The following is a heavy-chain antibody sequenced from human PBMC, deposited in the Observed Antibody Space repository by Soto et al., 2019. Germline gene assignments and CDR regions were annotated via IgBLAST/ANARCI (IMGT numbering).Heavy chain of an antibody. CDR1: GYTFTSYG. J-gene: IGHJ4*02. Sequence: ASVKVSCKASGYTFTSYGISWVGQAPGQGLEWMGWISAYNGNTNYAQKLQGRVTMTTDTSTSTAYMELRSLRADDTAVYYCARALPSDYYGSGSYYLDYWGQGTLVTVSS. V-gene: IGHV1-18*04. CDR3: ARALPSDYYGSGSYYLDY. D-gene: IGHD3-10*01. CDR2: ISAYNGNT.